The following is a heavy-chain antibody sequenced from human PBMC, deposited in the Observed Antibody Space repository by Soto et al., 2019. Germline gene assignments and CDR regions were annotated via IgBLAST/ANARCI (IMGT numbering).Heavy chain of an antibody. V-gene: IGHV4-34*01. J-gene: IGHJ4*02. CDR2: IHHSGST. Sequence: QVQLQQWGAGLLKPSETLSLTCAVYGGSLSGSYWSWIRQPPGSGLEWIGEIHHSGSTYYNPSLKSRVTLSGDTAKYQFSLKLNSVTAADTAVYYCESPGYCSDGTCYPDYWGQGTLVTVSS. D-gene: IGHD2-15*01. CDR1: GGSLSGSY. CDR3: ESPGYCSDGTCYPDY.